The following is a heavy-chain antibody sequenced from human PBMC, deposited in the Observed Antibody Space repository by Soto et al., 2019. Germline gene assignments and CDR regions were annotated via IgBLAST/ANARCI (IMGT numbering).Heavy chain of an antibody. CDR1: GFTFSSYG. CDR2: ISYDGSNK. Sequence: GGSLRLSCAASGFTFSSYGMHWVRQAPGKGLEWVAVISYDGSNKYYADSVKGRFTISRDNSKNTLYLQMNSLRAEDTAVYYCAKEYGTGYCSGGSCRTYYYYYGMDVWGQGTTVTVSS. CDR3: AKEYGTGYCSGGSCRTYYYYYGMDV. V-gene: IGHV3-30*18. D-gene: IGHD2-15*01. J-gene: IGHJ6*02.